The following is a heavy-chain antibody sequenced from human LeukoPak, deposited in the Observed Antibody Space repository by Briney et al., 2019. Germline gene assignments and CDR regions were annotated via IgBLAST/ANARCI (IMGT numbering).Heavy chain of an antibody. Sequence: SETLSLTCTVSGGSISPYYWSWIRQPPGKGLEWIGYIYYSGSTNYNPSLKSRVTISVDTSKNQFSLKLSSVTAADTAVYHCARAFYPGYYSYMAVWGKGTTVTVSS. D-gene: IGHD3-3*02. CDR3: ARAFYPGYYSYMAV. V-gene: IGHV4-59*01. CDR2: IYYSGST. CDR1: GGSISPYY. J-gene: IGHJ6*03.